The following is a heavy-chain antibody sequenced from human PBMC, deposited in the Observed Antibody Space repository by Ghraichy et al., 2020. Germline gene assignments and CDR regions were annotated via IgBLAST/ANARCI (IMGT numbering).Heavy chain of an antibody. J-gene: IGHJ3*02. CDR2: IKQDGSEK. CDR1: GFTFSSYW. CDR3: ARDGSGWYWGVGGAFDI. Sequence: GGSLRLSCAASGFTFSSYWMSWVRQAPGKGLEWVANIKQDGSEKYYVDSVKGRFTISRDNAKNSLYLQMNSLRAEDTAVYYCARDGSGWYWGVGGAFDIWGQGTMVTVSS. D-gene: IGHD6-19*01. V-gene: IGHV3-7*03.